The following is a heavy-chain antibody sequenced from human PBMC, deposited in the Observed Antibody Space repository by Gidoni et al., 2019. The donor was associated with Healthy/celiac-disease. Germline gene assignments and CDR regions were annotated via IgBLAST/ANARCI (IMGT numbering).Heavy chain of an antibody. CDR1: GGPFSSYA. Sequence: QVQLVQPGAEVKKPGSSVKVSCKASGGPFSSYAISWVRQAPGQGLEWMGGIIPIFGTANYAQKFQGRVTITADESTSTAYMVLSSLRSEDTAVYYCARVHSSGFPYGFVDPWGQGTLVTVSS. J-gene: IGHJ5*02. CDR3: ARVHSSGFPYGFVDP. D-gene: IGHD3-22*01. V-gene: IGHV1-69*01. CDR2: IIPIFGTA.